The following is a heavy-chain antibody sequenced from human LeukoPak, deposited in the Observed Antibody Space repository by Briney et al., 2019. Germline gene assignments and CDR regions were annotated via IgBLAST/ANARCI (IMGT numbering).Heavy chain of an antibody. J-gene: IGHJ4*02. CDR3: ARPGRIAARPVDY. Sequence: GGSLRLSCAASGVTFSDYYMSWIRQAPGKGLEWVSYISSSGSTIYYAHSVKGRFTISRDNAKNSLYLQMNSLRAEDTAVYYCARPGRIAARPVDYWGQGTLVTVSS. V-gene: IGHV3-11*04. CDR2: ISSSGSTI. CDR1: GVTFSDYY. D-gene: IGHD6-6*01.